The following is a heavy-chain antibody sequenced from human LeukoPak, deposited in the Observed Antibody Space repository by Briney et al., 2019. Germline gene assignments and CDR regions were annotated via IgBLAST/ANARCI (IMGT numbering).Heavy chain of an antibody. J-gene: IGHJ4*02. CDR1: GGSISSSSYY. CDR3: AKDHQHSGYATGDY. CDR2: IYYSGST. V-gene: IGHV4-39*02. D-gene: IGHD5-12*01. Sequence: PSETLSLTCTVSGGSISSSSYYWGWIRQPPGKGLEWIGSIYYSGSTYYNPSLKSRVTISVDTSKNQFSLKLSSVTAADTAVYYCAKDHQHSGYATGDYWGQGTLVTVSS.